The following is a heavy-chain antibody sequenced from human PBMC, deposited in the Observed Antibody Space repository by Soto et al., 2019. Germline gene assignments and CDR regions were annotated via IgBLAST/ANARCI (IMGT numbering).Heavy chain of an antibody. J-gene: IGHJ4*02. CDR3: ARRGDYENDY. CDR1: GYSFPSYW. Sequence: PGQDLNFSSKGSGYSFPSYWIGWVRQMPVKGLEWMGIIYPGDSDTRYSPSFQGQVTISADKSISTAYLQWSSLKASDTAMYYCARRGDYENDYWGQGTLVTVSS. D-gene: IGHD2-21*02. CDR2: IYPGDSDT. V-gene: IGHV5-51*01.